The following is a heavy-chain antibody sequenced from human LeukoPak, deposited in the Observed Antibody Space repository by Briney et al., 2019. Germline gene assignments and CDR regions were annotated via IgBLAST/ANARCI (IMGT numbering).Heavy chain of an antibody. D-gene: IGHD6-6*01. CDR2: INHSGST. Sequence: PSETLSLTCAVYGGPFSGYYWSWIRQPPGKGLEWIGEINHSGSTNYNPSLKSRVTISVDTSKNQFSLKLSSVTAADTAVYYCARGVSSSSQAIDWFDPWGQGTLVTVSS. CDR1: GGPFSGYY. V-gene: IGHV4-34*01. CDR3: ARGVSSSSQAIDWFDP. J-gene: IGHJ5*02.